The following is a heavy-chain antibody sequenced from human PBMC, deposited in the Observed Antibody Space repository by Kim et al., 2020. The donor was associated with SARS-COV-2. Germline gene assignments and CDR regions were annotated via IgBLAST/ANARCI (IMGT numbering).Heavy chain of an antibody. Sequence: ASVTVSCKPSGYTFTSYGITWVRQAPGQGLEWMGWISTYNGNTKYAQKLQDRVTMTTDTSTSTAYMELRSLRSDDTAVYYCARGRYSSGIRYYFDYWGQGTLVTVSS. CDR1: GYTFTSYG. D-gene: IGHD5-18*01. CDR2: ISTYNGNT. J-gene: IGHJ4*02. V-gene: IGHV1-18*04. CDR3: ARGRYSSGIRYYFDY.